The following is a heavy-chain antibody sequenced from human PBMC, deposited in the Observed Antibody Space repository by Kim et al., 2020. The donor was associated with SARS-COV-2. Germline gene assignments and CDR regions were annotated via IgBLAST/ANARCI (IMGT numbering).Heavy chain of an antibody. D-gene: IGHD6-13*01. Sequence: GGSLRLSCAASGFTFSSYAMSWVRQAPVKGLEWVSAISGSGGSTYYADSVKGRFTISRDNSKNTLYLQMNSLRAEDTAVYYCAKDKYSSSWYGFRFDYWGQGTLVTVSS. CDR3: AKDKYSSSWYGFRFDY. CDR1: GFTFSSYA. CDR2: ISGSGGST. V-gene: IGHV3-23*01. J-gene: IGHJ4*02.